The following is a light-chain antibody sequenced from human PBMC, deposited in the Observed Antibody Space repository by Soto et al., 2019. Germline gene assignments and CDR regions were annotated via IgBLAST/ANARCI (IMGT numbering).Light chain of an antibody. Sequence: QSVLTQPPSASGTPGQRVTISCSGSSSKIGSNTVNWYQQLQGTAPKLLIYSNNQRPSGVPDRFSGSKSGTSASLAISGLQSEDEADYYCAAWDDSLNGHVIFGGGTKLTVL. CDR2: SNN. V-gene: IGLV1-44*01. CDR3: AAWDDSLNGHVI. J-gene: IGLJ2*01. CDR1: SSKIGSNT.